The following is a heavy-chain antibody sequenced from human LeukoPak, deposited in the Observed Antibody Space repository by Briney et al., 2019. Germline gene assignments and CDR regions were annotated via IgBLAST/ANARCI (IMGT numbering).Heavy chain of an antibody. J-gene: IGHJ1*01. CDR1: GFTFSDST. Sequence: GGSLRLSCAASGFTFSDSTMSWYRQAPGKGLEWVGFVRRKVYGGTTEYAASVKGRFTISRDDSKSIAYLQMDSLKTEDTAVYYCTRGQGLHHWGQGTLVTVSS. CDR2: VRRKVYGGTT. V-gene: IGHV3-49*03. CDR3: TRGQGLHH.